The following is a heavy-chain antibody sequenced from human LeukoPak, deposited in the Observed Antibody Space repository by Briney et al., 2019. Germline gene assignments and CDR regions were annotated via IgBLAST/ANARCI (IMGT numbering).Heavy chain of an antibody. D-gene: IGHD4-17*01. CDR3: AKGPFTVTNHYFDY. J-gene: IGHJ4*02. V-gene: IGHV3-23*01. CDR2: IRGSGGTT. Sequence: PGGSLRLSCAASGFTFSSYAMSWVRQAPGKGLEWVSAIRGSGGTTYYADSVKGRFTISRDNSKNTLFLQMNSLRAEDTAVYYCAKGPFTVTNHYFDYWGQGTLVTVSS. CDR1: GFTFSSYA.